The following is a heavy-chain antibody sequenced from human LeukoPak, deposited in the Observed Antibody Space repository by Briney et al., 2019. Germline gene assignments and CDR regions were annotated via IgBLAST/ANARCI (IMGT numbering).Heavy chain of an antibody. D-gene: IGHD2-2*01. CDR2: IYYSGST. V-gene: IGHV4-31*03. CDR1: GGSISSGGYY. CDR3: ARVGSTTLLCYFDY. Sequence: RPSQTLSLTCTASGGSISSGGYYWSWIRQHPGKGLEWIGYIYYSGSTYYNPSLKSRVTISVDTSKNQFSLKLSSVTAADTAVYYCARVGSTTLLCYFDYWGQGTLVTVSS. J-gene: IGHJ4*02.